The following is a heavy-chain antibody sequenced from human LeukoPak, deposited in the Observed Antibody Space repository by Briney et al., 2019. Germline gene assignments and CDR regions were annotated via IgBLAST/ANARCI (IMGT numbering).Heavy chain of an antibody. CDR1: GGSISSYY. J-gene: IGHJ4*02. D-gene: IGHD3-22*01. Sequence: SETLSLTCTVSGGSISSYYWSWIQQPPGKGLEWIGYIYYSGTTNYNPSLKSRVTISVDTSKNQFSLKLSSVTAADTAVYYCALYYYDSSGYYYVEDWGQGTLVTVSS. CDR2: IYYSGTT. CDR3: ALYYYDSSGYYYVED. V-gene: IGHV4-59*12.